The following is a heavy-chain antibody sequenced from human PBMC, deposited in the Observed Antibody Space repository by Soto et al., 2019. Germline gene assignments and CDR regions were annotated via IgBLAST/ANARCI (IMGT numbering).Heavy chain of an antibody. D-gene: IGHD2-21*02. CDR1: GFTFSSYG. J-gene: IGHJ4*02. V-gene: IGHV3-30*18. Sequence: QVQLVESGGGVVQPGRSLRLCCAASGFTFSSYGMHWVRQAPGKGLEWVAVISYDGSNKYYADSVKGRFTISRDNSKNTLYLQMNSLRAEDTAVYYCAKDPPSGDDPFDYLGQGTLVTVSS. CDR2: ISYDGSNK. CDR3: AKDPPSGDDPFDY.